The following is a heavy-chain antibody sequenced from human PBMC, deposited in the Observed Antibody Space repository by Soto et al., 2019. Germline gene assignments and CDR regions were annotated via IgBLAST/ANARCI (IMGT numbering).Heavy chain of an antibody. CDR1: GFTFSTYA. CDR3: TRAPFGGYIDY. D-gene: IGHD3-10*01. J-gene: IGHJ4*02. V-gene: IGHV3-23*01. Sequence: GGSLRLSCAASGFTFSTYAMTWVRQAPGKGLEWVSAISASGGSTYYADSVKGRFTISRENSKNTLYLQINSLRADDTAVYYCTRAPFGGYIDYWGQGTLVTVSS. CDR2: ISASGGST.